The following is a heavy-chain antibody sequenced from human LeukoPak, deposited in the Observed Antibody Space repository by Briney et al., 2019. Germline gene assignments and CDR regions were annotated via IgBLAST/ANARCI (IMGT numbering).Heavy chain of an antibody. V-gene: IGHV4-59*01. CDR1: GASISSFD. J-gene: IGHJ6*02. Sequence: PSGTLSLTCTVSGASISSFDWSWIRQPPGKGLEFVGYVYYTGSTNYTPSLEGRVPISLDTSKNKFSPKMSSVTAADTGVYYCARVPVYYGMDVWGQGTTVTVSS. CDR2: VYYTGST. CDR3: ARVPVYYGMDV.